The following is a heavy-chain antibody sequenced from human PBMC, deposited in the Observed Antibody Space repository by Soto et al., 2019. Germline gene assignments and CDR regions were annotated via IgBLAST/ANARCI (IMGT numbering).Heavy chain of an antibody. CDR2: ISGSSHDT. Sequence: QVQLVESGGGLVKPGGSLRLSCAASGFTFSVNYMNWIRQSPGKGLEWISYISGSSHDTNYADSVKGRFTISRDNAQNSLDLGMNSVRDEDTAVYYCVRVARVAADWGQGTLVTVSS. CDR3: VRVARVAAD. CDR1: GFTFSVNY. V-gene: IGHV3-11*05. D-gene: IGHD2-15*01. J-gene: IGHJ4*02.